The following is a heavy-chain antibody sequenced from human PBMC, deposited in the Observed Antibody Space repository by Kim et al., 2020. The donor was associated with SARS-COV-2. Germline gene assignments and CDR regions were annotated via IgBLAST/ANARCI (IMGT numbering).Heavy chain of an antibody. CDR1: GYTFTSYY. V-gene: IGHV1-46*01. J-gene: IGHJ6*02. Sequence: ASVKVSCKASGYTFTSYYMHWVRQAPGQGLEWMGIINPSGGSTSYAQKFQGRVTMTRDTSTSTVYMELSSLRSEDTAVYYCARESSQYQLLGHYYYYGMDVWGQGTTVTVSS. CDR2: INPSGGST. D-gene: IGHD2-2*01. CDR3: ARESSQYQLLGHYYYYGMDV.